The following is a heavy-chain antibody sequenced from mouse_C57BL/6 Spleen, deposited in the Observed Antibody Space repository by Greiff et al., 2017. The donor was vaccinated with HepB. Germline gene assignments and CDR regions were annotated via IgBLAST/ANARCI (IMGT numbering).Heavy chain of an antibody. J-gene: IGHJ4*01. D-gene: IGHD1-1*01. Sequence: QVQLQQPGTELVKPGASAKLSCKASGYTFTSYWMHWVKQRPGPGLEWIGNINPSNGGTNYNEKFKSKATLTVDKSSSTAYMQLSSLTSEDSAVYYCAREWDYYGSSHPYAMDYWGQGTSVTVSS. CDR2: INPSNGGT. CDR1: GYTFTSYW. V-gene: IGHV1-53*01. CDR3: AREWDYYGSSHPYAMDY.